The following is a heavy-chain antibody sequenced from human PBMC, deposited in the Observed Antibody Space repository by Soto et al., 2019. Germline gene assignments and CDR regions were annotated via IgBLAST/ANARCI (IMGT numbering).Heavy chain of an antibody. Sequence: ASVKVSCKASGYTFTSYDINWVRQATGQGLEWMGWMNPNSGNTGYAQKFQGRVTMTRNTSISTAYMELSSLRSEDTAVYYCAFFDYYGSGNYSYGMDVWGQGTTVTVSS. CDR2: MNPNSGNT. CDR3: AFFDYYGSGNYSYGMDV. J-gene: IGHJ6*02. CDR1: GYTFTSYD. D-gene: IGHD3-10*01. V-gene: IGHV1-8*01.